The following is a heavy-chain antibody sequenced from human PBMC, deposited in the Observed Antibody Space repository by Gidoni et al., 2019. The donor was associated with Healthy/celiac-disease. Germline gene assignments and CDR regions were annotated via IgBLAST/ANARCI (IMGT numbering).Heavy chain of an antibody. D-gene: IGHD4-17*01. J-gene: IGHJ4*02. V-gene: IGHV3-21*01. Sequence: EVQLVESGGGLVKPGGSLRLSCSASGFTFSSYSMNWVRQAPGKGLEWVSSISSSSSYIYYADSVKGRFTISRDNAKNSLYLQMNSLRAEDTAVYYCASYGNSGGYWGQGTLVTVSS. CDR3: ASYGNSGGY. CDR2: ISSSSSYI. CDR1: GFTFSSYS.